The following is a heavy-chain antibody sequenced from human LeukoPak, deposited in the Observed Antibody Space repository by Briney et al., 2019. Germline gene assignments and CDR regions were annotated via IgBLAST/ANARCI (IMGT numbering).Heavy chain of an antibody. CDR1: GYTFTGYY. CDR2: INPNSGGT. Sequence: GASVKVSCKASGYTFTGYYMHWVRQAPGQGLEWMGWINPNSGGTNYAQKFQSRVTMTRDTSISTAYMELSRLRSDDTAVYYCARASNDFWSAYFDYWGQGTLVTVSS. CDR3: ARASNDFWSAYFDY. J-gene: IGHJ4*02. D-gene: IGHD3-3*01. V-gene: IGHV1-2*02.